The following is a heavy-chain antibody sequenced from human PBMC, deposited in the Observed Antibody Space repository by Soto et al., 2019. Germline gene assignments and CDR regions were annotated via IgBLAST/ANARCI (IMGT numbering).Heavy chain of an antibody. Sequence: ASVKVSCKASGYTFTSYDINWVRQATGQGLEWMGWMNPNSGNTGYAQKFQGRVTMTRNTSISTAYMELSSLRAEDTAIYYCAKTRDIITAPSDYWGQGTLVTVSS. CDR2: MNPNSGNT. V-gene: IGHV1-8*01. CDR1: GYTFTSYD. D-gene: IGHD3-10*01. J-gene: IGHJ4*02. CDR3: AKTRDIITAPSDY.